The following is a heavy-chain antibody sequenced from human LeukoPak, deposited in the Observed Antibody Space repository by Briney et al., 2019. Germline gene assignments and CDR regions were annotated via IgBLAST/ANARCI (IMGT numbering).Heavy chain of an antibody. CDR3: ARDQRYYDSSGYPEDGFDV. CDR1: GASINSSNW. D-gene: IGHD3-22*01. Sequence: TSETLSLTCAVSGASINSSNWWSWVRQSPGKGLEWIGEIYHSGSTNYNPSLKSRVIISVDKSKNQFSPKVTSVTAADTAMYYCARDQRYYDSSGYPEDGFDVWGQGTMVTVSS. V-gene: IGHV4-4*02. CDR2: IYHSGST. J-gene: IGHJ3*01.